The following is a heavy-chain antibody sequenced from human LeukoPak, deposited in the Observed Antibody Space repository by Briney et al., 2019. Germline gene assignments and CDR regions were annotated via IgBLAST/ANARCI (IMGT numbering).Heavy chain of an antibody. CDR2: ISSSVSTI. CDR3: AKDLSSGTGRGFDH. D-gene: IGHD3/OR15-3a*01. CDR1: GFTFSDYY. Sequence: GGSLRLSCAASGFTFSDYYMSWIRQAPGKGREWVSYISSSVSTIYYADSVKGRFTISRDNAKNSLYLQMNSLRAEDTALYYCAKDLSSGTGRGFDHWGQGTLVSVSS. J-gene: IGHJ4*02. V-gene: IGHV3-11*01.